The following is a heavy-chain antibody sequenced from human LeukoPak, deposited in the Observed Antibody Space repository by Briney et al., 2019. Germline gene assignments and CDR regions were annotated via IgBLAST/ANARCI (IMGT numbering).Heavy chain of an antibody. J-gene: IGHJ4*02. D-gene: IGHD5-12*01. CDR3: ARRRIVATIDY. Sequence: SETLSLTCTVSGYSIRSGYYWGWIRQPPGKGLEWIGSIYYSGSTYYNPSLKSRVTISVDTSKNQFSLKLSSVTAADTAVYYCARRRIVATIDYWGQGTLVTVSS. CDR1: GYSIRSGYY. V-gene: IGHV4-38-2*02. CDR2: IYYSGST.